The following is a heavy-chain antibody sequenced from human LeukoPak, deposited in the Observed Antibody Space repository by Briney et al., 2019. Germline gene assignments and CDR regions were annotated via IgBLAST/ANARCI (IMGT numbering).Heavy chain of an antibody. D-gene: IGHD1-26*01. CDR2: ISGYNGDT. Sequence: ASVKVSCKASGYTFTSYGISWVRQAPGQGLEWMGWISGYNGDTNYAQNLQGRVTVTADTSTSTVYMELRSLRSDDTAVYYCARDALSRVGATYDWGQGTLVTVSS. CDR1: GYTFTSYG. CDR3: ARDALSRVGATYD. V-gene: IGHV1-18*01. J-gene: IGHJ1*01.